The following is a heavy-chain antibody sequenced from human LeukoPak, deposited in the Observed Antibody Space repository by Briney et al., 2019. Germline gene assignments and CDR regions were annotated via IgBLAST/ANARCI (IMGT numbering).Heavy chain of an antibody. CDR1: GFTFSSYA. CDR2: ISGSGGST. CDR3: AKDLGYSSGWQGGYFDY. Sequence: GGSLSLSCAASGFTFSSYAMSWVRQAPGRGLEWVSAISGSGGSTYYADSVKGRFTISRDNSKNTLYLQMNSLRAEDTAVYYCAKDLGYSSGWQGGYFDYWGQGTLVTVSS. V-gene: IGHV3-23*01. D-gene: IGHD6-19*01. J-gene: IGHJ4*02.